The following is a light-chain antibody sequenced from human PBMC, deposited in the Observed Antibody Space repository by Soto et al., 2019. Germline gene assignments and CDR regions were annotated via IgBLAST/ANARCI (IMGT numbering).Light chain of an antibody. CDR1: SSDVGSYNL. CDR2: EGT. J-gene: IGLJ2*01. Sequence: QSALTQPASVSGSPGQSITIPCTGTSSDVGSYNLVSWFQQHPGEAPKLMIYEGTKRPSGVSNRFSGSKSGNTASLTIFGLQAEDEAHYYCCSYAGSDTMLFGGGTKVTVL. CDR3: CSYAGSDTML. V-gene: IGLV2-23*01.